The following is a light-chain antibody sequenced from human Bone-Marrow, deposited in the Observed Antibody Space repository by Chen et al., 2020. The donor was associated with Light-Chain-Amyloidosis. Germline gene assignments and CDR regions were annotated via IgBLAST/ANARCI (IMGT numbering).Light chain of an antibody. CDR2: DVS. CDR3: CSYAGIYWV. CDR1: SRDVGGYDS. V-gene: IGLV2-11*01. J-gene: IGLJ3*02. Sequence: QSALTQPRSVSGSPGQSVTTSCTGTSRDVGGYDSVSWYQQYPGKAPKLMIYDVSKRPSGVPDRFSASKSGNTASLTISGLQAEDEADYYCCSYAGIYWVFGGGTKLTVL.